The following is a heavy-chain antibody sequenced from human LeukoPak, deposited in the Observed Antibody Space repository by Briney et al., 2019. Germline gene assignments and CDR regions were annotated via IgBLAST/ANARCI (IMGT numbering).Heavy chain of an antibody. D-gene: IGHD3-22*01. Sequence: GGSLRLSCAASGFTVSSNYMSWVRQAPGKGLEWVSVIYSGGSTYYADSVKGRFTISRDNSKNTLYLQMNSLRAEDTAVYYCARRGPYHSSGYYSMHRPTKANMDVWGKGTTVTVSS. CDR3: ARRGPYHSSGYYSMHRPTKANMDV. CDR1: GFTVSSNY. V-gene: IGHV3-66*02. CDR2: IYSGGST. J-gene: IGHJ6*03.